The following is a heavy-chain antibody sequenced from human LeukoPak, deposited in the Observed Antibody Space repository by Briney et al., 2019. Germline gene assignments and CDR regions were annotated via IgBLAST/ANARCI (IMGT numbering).Heavy chain of an antibody. Sequence: MPSETLSLTCAVYGGSFSGYYWSWIRQPPGKGLEWIGEINHSGSTNYNPSLKSRVTISVDTSKNQFSLKLSSVTAADTAVYYCARYCSSTSCYRNGMDVWGQGTTVTVSS. J-gene: IGHJ6*02. D-gene: IGHD2-2*02. V-gene: IGHV4-34*01. CDR1: GGSFSGYY. CDR2: INHSGST. CDR3: ARYCSSTSCYRNGMDV.